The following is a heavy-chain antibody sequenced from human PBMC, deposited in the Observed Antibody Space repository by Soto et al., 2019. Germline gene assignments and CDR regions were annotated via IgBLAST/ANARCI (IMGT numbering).Heavy chain of an antibody. Sequence: QVQLVESGGGVVQPGRSLRLSCAASGFTFSSYAMHWVRQAPGKGLEWVAVISYDGSNKYYADSVKGRFTISRDNSKNTLYLQMNSLRAEDTAVYYCARPPFGYSSSWYYFDYWGQGTLVTVSS. CDR2: ISYDGSNK. V-gene: IGHV3-30-3*01. D-gene: IGHD6-13*01. CDR1: GFTFSSYA. J-gene: IGHJ4*02. CDR3: ARPPFGYSSSWYYFDY.